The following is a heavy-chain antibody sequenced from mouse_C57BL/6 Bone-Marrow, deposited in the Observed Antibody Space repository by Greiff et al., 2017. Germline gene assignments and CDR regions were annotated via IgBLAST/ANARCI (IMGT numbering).Heavy chain of an antibody. CDR3: ARGGWEYYFDY. D-gene: IGHD1-1*02. CDR2: INPNNGGT. V-gene: IGHV1-26*01. Sequence: VQLQQSGPKLVKPGASVKISCKASGYTFTDYYMNWVKQSHGKSLEWIGDINPNNGGTSYNQKFKGKATLTVDKSSSTAYMELRSLTSEDSAVYYCARGGWEYYFDYWGQGTTLTVSS. J-gene: IGHJ2*01. CDR1: GYTFTDYY.